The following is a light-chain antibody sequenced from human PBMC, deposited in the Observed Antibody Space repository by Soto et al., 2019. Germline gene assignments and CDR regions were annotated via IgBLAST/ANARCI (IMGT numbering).Light chain of an antibody. J-gene: IGKJ1*01. V-gene: IGKV3D-15*01. CDR3: QQYNKWPWT. Sequence: EIVLAQSPGTLSLSPGERATLSCRASQSVSNNYLAWYQQKPGQAPRLLIYDASVRATGTPARFSGSGSGTEFTLTISSLQSEDFAVYYCQQYNKWPWTFGQGTKVDIK. CDR1: QSVSNN. CDR2: DAS.